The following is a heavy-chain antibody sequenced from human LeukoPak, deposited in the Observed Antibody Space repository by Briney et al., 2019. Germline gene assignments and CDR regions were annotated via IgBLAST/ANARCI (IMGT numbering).Heavy chain of an antibody. V-gene: IGHV3-30*02. CDR3: ARDFTCGGDCYSYYIDY. D-gene: IGHD2-21*02. CDR1: GFTFSSYG. Sequence: GGSLRLSCAASGFTFSSYGMHWVRQAPGKGLEWVAFIRYDGSNKYYADSVKGRFTISSDNSKNTLYLQMNSLRAEDTAVYYCARDFTCGGDCYSYYIDYWGQGTLVTVSS. CDR2: IRYDGSNK. J-gene: IGHJ4*02.